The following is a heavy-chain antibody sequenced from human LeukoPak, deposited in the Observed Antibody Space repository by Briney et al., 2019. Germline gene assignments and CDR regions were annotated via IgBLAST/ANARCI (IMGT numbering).Heavy chain of an antibody. J-gene: IGHJ4*02. Sequence: PSETLSLTCAVYGGSFSGYYWSWIRQPPGKGLEWIGEINHSGSTNYNPSLKSRVTISVDTSKNQFSLKLSSVTAADTAVYYCARVQWELLAGDYFDYWGQGTLVTVSS. CDR1: GGSFSGYY. CDR3: ARVQWELLAGDYFDY. CDR2: INHSGST. D-gene: IGHD1-26*01. V-gene: IGHV4-34*01.